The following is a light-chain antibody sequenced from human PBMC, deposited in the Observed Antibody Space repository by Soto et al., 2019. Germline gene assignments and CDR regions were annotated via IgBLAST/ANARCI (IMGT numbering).Light chain of an antibody. Sequence: EIVMTQSPATLSVSPGERATLSCRASQSVSSDLAWYQQKPGQAPRLLIYDASNRATGIPARFSGSGSGTDFTLTISSLEPEDFAVYYCQQRSNWPRWTFGQGTKV. J-gene: IGKJ1*01. CDR2: DAS. CDR3: QQRSNWPRWT. CDR1: QSVSSD. V-gene: IGKV3-11*01.